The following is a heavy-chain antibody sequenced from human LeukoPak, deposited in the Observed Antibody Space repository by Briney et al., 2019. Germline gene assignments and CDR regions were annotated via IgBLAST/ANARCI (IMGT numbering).Heavy chain of an antibody. D-gene: IGHD3-22*01. V-gene: IGHV3-15*04. CDR3: ATSPGYYDSSPFDY. J-gene: IGHJ4*02. CDR1: GFTFSSYA. CDR2: IESRTDGETT. Sequence: GGSLRLSCAASGFTFSSYAMSRVRQAPGKGLEWLGRIESRTDGETTDYLGLVRGRFTISRDDSINTLYLQMDSLRTEDTAVYYCATSPGYYDSSPFDYWGRGTLVTVSS.